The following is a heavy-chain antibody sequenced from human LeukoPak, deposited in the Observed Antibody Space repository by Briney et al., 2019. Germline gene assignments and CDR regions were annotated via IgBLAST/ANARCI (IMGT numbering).Heavy chain of an antibody. Sequence: GGSLRLSCSASGFTFSSYAMIWVRQAPGKGLEWVSSITTSGDVTHNTDSVKGRFSISRDNSKNTHYLQMNSLRAEDTAIYYCARARRGYYYDNWGQGTLVTVSS. CDR1: GFTFSSYA. CDR3: ARARRGYYYDN. D-gene: IGHD2-15*01. V-gene: IGHV3-23*01. J-gene: IGHJ4*02. CDR2: ITTSGDVT.